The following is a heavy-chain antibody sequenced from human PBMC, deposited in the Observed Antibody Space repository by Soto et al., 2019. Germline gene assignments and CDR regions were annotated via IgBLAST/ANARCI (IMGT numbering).Heavy chain of an antibody. CDR2: IIRLSGTA. J-gene: IGHJ6*02. CDR1: GGTFSTDS. CDR3: ARDIDVYYGRDV. Sequence: QVQLVQSGAEVKKPGSSVKVSCKASGGTFSTDSISWVRQAPGQGIEWMGGIIRLSGTANNTQKFQGRVTMTADESTSTAYLELSSPRAEDTAVYFCARDIDVYYGRDVWGQGTRVTFAS. V-gene: IGHV1-69*12.